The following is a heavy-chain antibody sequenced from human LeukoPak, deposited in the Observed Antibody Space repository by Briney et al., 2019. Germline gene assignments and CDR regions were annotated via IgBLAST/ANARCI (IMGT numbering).Heavy chain of an antibody. CDR2: INHSGST. D-gene: IGHD3-3*01. CDR3: ARGERFLEWLSRRRGFDI. V-gene: IGHV4-34*01. J-gene: IGHJ3*02. Sequence: SETLSLTCAVYGGSFSGYYWSWIRQPPGKGLEWIGEINHSGSTNYNPSLKSRVTISVDTSKNQFSLKLSSVTAADTAVYYCARGERFLEWLSRRRGFDIWGQGTMVTVSS. CDR1: GGSFSGYY.